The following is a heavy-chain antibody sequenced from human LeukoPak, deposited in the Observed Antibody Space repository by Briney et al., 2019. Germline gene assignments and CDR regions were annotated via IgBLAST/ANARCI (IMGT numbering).Heavy chain of an antibody. CDR2: TSSSDAGT. J-gene: IGHJ4*02. Sequence: GGSLRLSCAASGFTLSTYAMSWVRQTPGKGLEWVAATSSSDAGTYHADSVRGRFTISRDNSKNTLYLQMNSLRAEDAAVYYCAKAPVTSCRGAFCYPFDYWGQGTLVTVSS. CDR1: GFTLSTYA. V-gene: IGHV3-23*01. D-gene: IGHD2-15*01. CDR3: AKAPVTSCRGAFCYPFDY.